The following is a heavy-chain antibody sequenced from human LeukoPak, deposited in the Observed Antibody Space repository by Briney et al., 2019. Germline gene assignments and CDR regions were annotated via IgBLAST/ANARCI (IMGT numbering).Heavy chain of an antibody. D-gene: IGHD2-2*01. CDR1: GGSFRSYY. CDR2: INHSGST. CDR3: ASQHSTSTTCYAYFDY. V-gene: IGHV4-34*01. J-gene: IGHJ4*02. Sequence: PSETLSLTCGVYGGSFRSYYWNWIRQPPGKGLEWIGEINHSGSTNYNPSLKSRVTMSVDTSKKQFSLKLSSVTAADTAVYYCASQHSTSTTCYAYFDYWCQGTLVTVSS.